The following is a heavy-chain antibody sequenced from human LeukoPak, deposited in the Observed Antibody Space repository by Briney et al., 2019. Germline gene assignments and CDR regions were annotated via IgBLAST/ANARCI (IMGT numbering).Heavy chain of an antibody. D-gene: IGHD3-22*01. Sequence: ASVKVSCKASGYTFTSYGISWVRQAPGQGLEWMGWISAYNGNTNYAQKLQGRVTMTTDTSTSTAYMELRSLRSDDTAMYYCARVDYYDSSGYGWFDPWGQGTLVTVSS. CDR1: GYTFTSYG. CDR3: ARVDYYDSSGYGWFDP. J-gene: IGHJ5*02. CDR2: ISAYNGNT. V-gene: IGHV1-18*01.